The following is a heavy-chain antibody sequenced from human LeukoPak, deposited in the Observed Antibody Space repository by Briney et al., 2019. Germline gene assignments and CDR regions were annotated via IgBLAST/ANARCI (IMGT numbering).Heavy chain of an antibody. CDR2: IYYSGST. Sequence: SETLSLTCAVSGGSISGHYCSWIRRPPGKELEWIGHIYYSGSTNYNPSLKSRVTISVDTSKNEFSLKVTSVTAADTAVYYCARRPYSSGWYYLDYWGQGTLVTVSS. J-gene: IGHJ4*02. D-gene: IGHD6-19*01. V-gene: IGHV4-59*11. CDR3: ARRPYSSGWYYLDY. CDR1: GGSISGHY.